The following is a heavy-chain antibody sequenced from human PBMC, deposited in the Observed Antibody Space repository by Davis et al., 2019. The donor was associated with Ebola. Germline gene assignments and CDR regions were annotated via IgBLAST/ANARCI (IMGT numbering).Heavy chain of an antibody. CDR3: ARGRQSYYYYYMDV. V-gene: IGHV4-34*01. CDR1: AGSFSGYY. CDR2: INHSGST. Sequence: MPSETRSLTCAVYAGSFSGYYWSWIRQPPGKGLEWIGEINHSGSTNYNPSLKSRVTISVDTSKNQFSLKLSSVTAADTAVYYCARGRQSYYYYYMDVWGKGTTVTVSS. D-gene: IGHD1-1*01. J-gene: IGHJ6*03.